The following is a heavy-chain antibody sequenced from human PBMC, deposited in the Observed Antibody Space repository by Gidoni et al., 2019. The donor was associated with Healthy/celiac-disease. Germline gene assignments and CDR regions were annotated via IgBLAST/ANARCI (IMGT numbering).Heavy chain of an antibody. V-gene: IGHV3-30*04. J-gene: IGHJ5*02. CDR2: ISYDGSNK. CDR3: ASWMTTVTKVDP. CDR1: GFTFSSYA. D-gene: IGHD4-17*01. Sequence: QVQLVESGGGVVQPGRSLRLSCAASGFTFSSYAMHWVRQAPGKGLEWVAVISYDGSNKYYADSVKGRFTISRDNSKNTLYLQMNSLRAEDTAVYYCASWMTTVTKVDPWGQGTLVTVSS.